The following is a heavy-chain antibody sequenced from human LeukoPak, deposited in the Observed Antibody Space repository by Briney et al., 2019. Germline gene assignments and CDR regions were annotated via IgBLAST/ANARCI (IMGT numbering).Heavy chain of an antibody. CDR1: GVTFSSYS. J-gene: IGHJ4*02. D-gene: IGHD1-1*01. V-gene: IGHV3-23*01. CDR2: ISGSGGST. Sequence: PAGSLRLSCAASGVTFSSYSMSWVRQPPGKGLEWVAAISGSGGSTYYADSVKGRFTISRDNSKNTLYPQMNSLTAEDTAVYYCATEMVETGTTNYWGQGTLVTVSS. CDR3: ATEMVETGTTNY.